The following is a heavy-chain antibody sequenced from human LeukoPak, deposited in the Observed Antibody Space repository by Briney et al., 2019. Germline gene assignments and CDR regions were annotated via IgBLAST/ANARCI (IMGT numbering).Heavy chain of an antibody. CDR3: ARRRWTYYFDY. V-gene: IGHV4-39*07. Sequence: PSETLSLTCTVSGGSISSGSYYWSWIRQPPGKGLEWIGEINHSGSTNYNPSLKSRVTISVDTSKNQFSLKLSSVTAADTAVYYCARRRWTYYFDYWGQGTLVTVSS. CDR1: GGSISSGSYY. D-gene: IGHD3/OR15-3a*01. CDR2: INHSGST. J-gene: IGHJ4*02.